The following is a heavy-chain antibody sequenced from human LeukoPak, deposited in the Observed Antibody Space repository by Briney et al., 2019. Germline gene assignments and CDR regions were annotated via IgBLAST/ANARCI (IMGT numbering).Heavy chain of an antibody. J-gene: IGHJ5*02. CDR3: ARGPIWHRKFDP. V-gene: IGHV4-34*01. Sequence: SETLSLTCAVYGGSFSGYYWSWIRQPPGKGLEWIGEINHSGSTNYNPSLQSRVTISVDTSKNQFSLKLSSVTAADTAVYYCARGPIWHRKFDPWGQGTLVTVSS. CDR1: GGSFSGYY. D-gene: IGHD2-2*02. CDR2: INHSGST.